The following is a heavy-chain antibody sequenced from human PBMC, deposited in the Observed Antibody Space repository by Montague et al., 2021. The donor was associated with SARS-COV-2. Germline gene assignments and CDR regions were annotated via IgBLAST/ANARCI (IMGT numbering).Heavy chain of an antibody. Sequence: CAISGDSVSSNIATWNWIRQSPSRGLEWLGRTHYRSKWYNDYAESVKSRITIDPDTSKHQFSLHLNSVTPEDTAVYYCARIPVGSKYYFDLWGQGTLVTVSS. D-gene: IGHD2-2*01. CDR3: ARIPVGSKYYFDL. J-gene: IGHJ4*02. CDR2: THYRSKWYN. CDR1: GDSVSSNIAT. V-gene: IGHV6-1*01.